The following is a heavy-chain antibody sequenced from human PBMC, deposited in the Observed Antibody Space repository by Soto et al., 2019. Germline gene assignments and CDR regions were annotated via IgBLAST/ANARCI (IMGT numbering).Heavy chain of an antibody. J-gene: IGHJ5*02. Sequence: QLLLEESGSGLVRPSQTLSLTCGVSGGSLTRPGYSWTWIRQTPGQGLEWIGHIYHTGNAYYNPSLKSRVTISMATSKNRFSLHLPSVIAADTAIYYCARNWNYVGMNWFDPWGQGTLVTVSS. D-gene: IGHD3-16*01. CDR2: IYHTGNA. V-gene: IGHV4-30-2*01. CDR1: GGSLTRPGYS. CDR3: ARNWNYVGMNWFDP.